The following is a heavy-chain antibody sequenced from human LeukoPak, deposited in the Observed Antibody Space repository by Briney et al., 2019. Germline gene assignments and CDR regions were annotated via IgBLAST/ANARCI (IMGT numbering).Heavy chain of an antibody. J-gene: IGHJ3*02. V-gene: IGHV4-34*01. CDR2: INHSGST. D-gene: IGHD1-20*01. CDR1: GGSFSGYY. Sequence: SETLSLTCAVYGGSFSGYYWSWIRQPPGKGLEWIGEINHSGSTNYNPSLKSRVTISVDTSKNQFSLKLSSVTAVDTAVYYCARAPITGTRDAFDIWGQGTMVTVSS. CDR3: ARAPITGTRDAFDI.